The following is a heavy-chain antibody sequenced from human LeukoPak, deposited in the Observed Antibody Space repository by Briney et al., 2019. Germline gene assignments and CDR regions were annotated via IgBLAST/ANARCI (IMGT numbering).Heavy chain of an antibody. Sequence: PGGSLRLSCAASGFTFSSYSMSWVRQAPGKGPEFVAYISGGSEPRKYADSVRGRFTISSNDDENSLYLQMNSLRVEDTAVYYCAMRFETTGYDSWGQGTLVIVSS. V-gene: IGHV3-48*04. CDR2: ISGGSEPR. J-gene: IGHJ4*02. CDR1: GFTFSSYS. CDR3: AMRFETTGYDS. D-gene: IGHD3-9*01.